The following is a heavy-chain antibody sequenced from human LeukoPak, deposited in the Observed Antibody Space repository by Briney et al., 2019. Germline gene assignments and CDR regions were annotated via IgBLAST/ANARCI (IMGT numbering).Heavy chain of an antibody. Sequence: ASVSVSCKASGYTFTGYYMHWVRQAPGQGLEGMGWINPNSGGTNYAQKFQGRVPMTRDTSISTAYMELSRLRSDDTAVYYCARRVATISIFDYWGQGTLVTVSS. CDR3: ARRVATISIFDY. D-gene: IGHD5-24*01. J-gene: IGHJ4*02. CDR2: INPNSGGT. V-gene: IGHV1-2*02. CDR1: GYTFTGYY.